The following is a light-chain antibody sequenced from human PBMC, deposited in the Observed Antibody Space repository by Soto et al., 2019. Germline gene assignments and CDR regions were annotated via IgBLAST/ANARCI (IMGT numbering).Light chain of an antibody. V-gene: IGLV2-8*01. Sequence: QSALTQPPSASGSPGQSVTISCTGTSSDVGGYNYVSWYQQHPGKAPKLMIYEVSKRPSGVPDRFSGSKSGNTASLTVSGLQAEDAADYYCCSYAGSTKVFGGGTKLTVL. J-gene: IGLJ2*01. CDR3: CSYAGSTKV. CDR2: EVS. CDR1: SSDVGGYNY.